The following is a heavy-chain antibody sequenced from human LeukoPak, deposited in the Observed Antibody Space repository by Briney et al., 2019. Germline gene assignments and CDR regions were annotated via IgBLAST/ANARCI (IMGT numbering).Heavy chain of an antibody. CDR3: ARGTDDYGGNSRPFDYY. J-gene: IGHJ4*02. Sequence: PSETLSLTCTVSGGSISSSSYYWGWIRQPPGKGLEWIGSIYYSGSTYYNPSLKSRVTISVDTSKNQFSLKLSSVTAADTAVYYCARGTDDYGGNSRPFDYYWGQGTLVTVSS. CDR2: IYYSGST. V-gene: IGHV4-39*01. D-gene: IGHD4-23*01. CDR1: GGSISSSSYY.